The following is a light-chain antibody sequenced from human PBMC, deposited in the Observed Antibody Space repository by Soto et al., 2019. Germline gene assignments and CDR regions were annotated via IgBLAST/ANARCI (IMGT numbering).Light chain of an antibody. CDR3: QQRSNWPPART. CDR1: QSVSSY. CDR2: DAS. V-gene: IGKV3-11*01. Sequence: EIVLTQSPATLSLSPGERATLSCRASQSVSSYLAWYQQKPGQAPRLLIYDASNRATGIPARFSGSGSGTDFTLTISSLEPEDFAVYYCQQRSNWPPARTFGQGT. J-gene: IGKJ1*01.